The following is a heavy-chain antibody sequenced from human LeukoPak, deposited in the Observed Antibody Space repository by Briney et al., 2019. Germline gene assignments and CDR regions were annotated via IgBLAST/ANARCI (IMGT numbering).Heavy chain of an antibody. Sequence: TGGSLRLSCAASGFTFSSYAMHWVRQAPGKGLEWVSGISWNSGSIGYADSVKGRFIIFRDNAKNSLYLQMNSLRAEDTALYYCAKDISPSSSNWFDPWGQGTLVTVSS. CDR1: GFTFSSYA. D-gene: IGHD6-6*01. J-gene: IGHJ5*02. V-gene: IGHV3-9*01. CDR3: AKDISPSSSNWFDP. CDR2: ISWNSGSI.